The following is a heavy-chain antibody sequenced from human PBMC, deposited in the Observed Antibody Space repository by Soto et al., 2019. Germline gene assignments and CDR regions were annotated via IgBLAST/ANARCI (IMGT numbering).Heavy chain of an antibody. V-gene: IGHV3-23*01. J-gene: IGHJ6*03. Sequence: GGSLRLSCAASGFTFSSYAMSWVRQAPGKGLEWVSAISGSGGSTYYADSVKGRLTISRDNSKNTLYLKMNSLRAEDTAVYYCAKSGNGDYYGSGSYYNDAVFSYYYYMDVWGKGTTVTVSS. D-gene: IGHD3-10*01. CDR2: ISGSGGST. CDR3: AKSGNGDYYGSGSYYNDAVFSYYYYMDV. CDR1: GFTFSSYA.